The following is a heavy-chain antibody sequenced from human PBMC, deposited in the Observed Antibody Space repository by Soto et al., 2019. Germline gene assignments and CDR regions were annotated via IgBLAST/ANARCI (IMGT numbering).Heavy chain of an antibody. Sequence: PSETLSLTFTVSRDSISRYYWSWIRQPARKGLEWIGHFYSSRSITNYINNPTLKSRVTMSVDTSKNQFSLKFRSVTAADTAVYYCARDPSDYWGQGTLVTVSS. CDR2: FYSSRSIT. J-gene: IGHJ4*02. CDR3: ARDPSDY. CDR1: RDSISRYY. V-gene: IGHV4-4*07.